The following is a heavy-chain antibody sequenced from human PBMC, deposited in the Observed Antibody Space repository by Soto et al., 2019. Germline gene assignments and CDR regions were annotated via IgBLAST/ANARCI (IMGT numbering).Heavy chain of an antibody. J-gene: IGHJ4*02. D-gene: IGHD2-8*02. CDR1: GFTFSTYN. V-gene: IGHV3-48*02. CDR2: ISGSSTII. CDR3: ARDPAAVTWYFFDS. Sequence: EVQLVESGGGLVQPGGSLRLSCAASGFTFSTYNMNWVRQAPGMGLEWISSISGSSTIIHYADSVKGRFTISRDNAYNSLFLQMNSLRDEDTAVYYCARDPAAVTWYFFDSWGQGTLVTVSS.